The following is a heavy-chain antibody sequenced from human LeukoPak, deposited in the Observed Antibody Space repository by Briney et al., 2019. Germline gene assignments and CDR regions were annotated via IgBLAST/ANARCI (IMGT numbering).Heavy chain of an antibody. J-gene: IGHJ4*02. V-gene: IGHV4-38-2*02. CDR2: IYHSGST. CDR3: ARTYCSSTSCALFDY. CDR1: GYSISSGYY. Sequence: PSETLSLTCTVSGYSISSGYYWGWIRQPPGKGLEWIGSIYHSGSTYYNPSLKSRVTISVDTSKNQFSLKLSSVTAADTAVYYCARTYCSSTSCALFDYWGQGTLVTVSS. D-gene: IGHD2-2*01.